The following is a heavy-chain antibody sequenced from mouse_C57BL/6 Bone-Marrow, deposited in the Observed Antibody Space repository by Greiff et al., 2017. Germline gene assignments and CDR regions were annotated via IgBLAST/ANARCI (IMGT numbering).Heavy chain of an antibody. CDR3: ARQSGGLPYYFDY. D-gene: IGHD1-3*01. CDR1: EYEFPSHD. J-gene: IGHJ2*01. CDR2: INSDGGST. Sequence: DVMLVESGGGLVQPGESLKLSCESNEYEFPSHDMSWVRKTPEKRLELVAAINSDGGSTYYPDTMERRFIISRDNTKKTLYLRMSSLRSEDTALYYCARQSGGLPYYFDYWGQGTTLTVSS. V-gene: IGHV5-2*01.